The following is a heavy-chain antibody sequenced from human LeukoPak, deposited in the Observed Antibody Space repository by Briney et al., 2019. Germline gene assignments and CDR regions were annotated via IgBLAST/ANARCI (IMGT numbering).Heavy chain of an antibody. CDR1: GYSISSSNW. CDR3: ARSGYSSGWYFDY. V-gene: IGHV4-28*01. D-gene: IGHD6-19*01. CDR2: IYYSGST. Sequence: PSETLTLTCAVSGYSISSSNWWGWIRQPPGKGLEWIGYIYYSGSTYYNPSLKSRVTMSVDTSKNQFSLKLSSVTAVDTAVYYCARSGYSSGWYFDYWGQGTLVTVSS. J-gene: IGHJ4*02.